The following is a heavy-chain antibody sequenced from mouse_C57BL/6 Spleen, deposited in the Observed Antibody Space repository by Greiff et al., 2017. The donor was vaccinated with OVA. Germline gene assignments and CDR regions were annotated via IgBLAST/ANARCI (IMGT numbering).Heavy chain of an antibody. D-gene: IGHD1-1*01. CDR2: IYPRDGST. CDR1: GYTFTDHT. CDR3: AGDYYGSSYGFDY. Sequence: QVQLQQSDAELVKPGASVKISCKVSGYTFTDHTIHWMKQRPEQGLEWIGYIYPRDGSTKYNEKFKGKATLTADKSSSTAYMQLTSLTSEDSAVYFCAGDYYGSSYGFDYWGQGTTLTVSS. J-gene: IGHJ2*01. V-gene: IGHV1-78*01.